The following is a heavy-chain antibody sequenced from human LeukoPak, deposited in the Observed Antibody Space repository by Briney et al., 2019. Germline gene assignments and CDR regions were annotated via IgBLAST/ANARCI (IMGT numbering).Heavy chain of an antibody. CDR3: ATNRDSSGYYDAFDI. J-gene: IGHJ3*02. V-gene: IGHV1-24*01. CDR1: GYTLTELS. D-gene: IGHD3-22*01. CDR2: FDPEDGET. Sequence: ASVRVSCKVSGYTLTELSMHWVRQAPGKGLEWMGGFDPEDGETIYAQKFQGRVTMTEDTSTDTAYMELSSLRSEDTAVYYCATNRDSSGYYDAFDIWGQGTMVTVSS.